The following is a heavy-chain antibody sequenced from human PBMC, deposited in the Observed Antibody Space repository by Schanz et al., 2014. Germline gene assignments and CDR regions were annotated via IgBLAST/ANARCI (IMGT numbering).Heavy chain of an antibody. J-gene: IGHJ4*02. Sequence: QVQLVESGGGLVKPGGSLRLSCAASGFTFSDYYMSWIRQAPGKGLEWVSSISSSSSYIYYADSVKGRFTISRDNAKNSLYLQMNSLRTEDTAVYYCASPSGYSDYGTYFDFWGQGTLVTVSS. CDR2: ISSSSSYI. CDR1: GFTFSDYY. CDR3: ASPSGYSDYGTYFDF. D-gene: IGHD5-12*01. V-gene: IGHV3-11*04.